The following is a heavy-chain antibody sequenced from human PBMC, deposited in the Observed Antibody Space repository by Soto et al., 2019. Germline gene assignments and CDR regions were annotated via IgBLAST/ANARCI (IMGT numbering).Heavy chain of an antibody. CDR1: GYTFTSYD. D-gene: IGHD2-8*01. CDR2: MNPNSGNT. V-gene: IGHV1-8*01. J-gene: IGHJ6*03. Sequence: ASVKVSCKASGYTFTSYDINWVRQATGQGLEWMGWMNPNSGNTGYAQKFQGRVTMTRNTSIGTAYMELSSLRSEDTAVYYCAREGYDCTNGGCLMGRHSYYYMDFRGKGTTVTLSS. CDR3: AREGYDCTNGGCLMGRHSYYYMDF.